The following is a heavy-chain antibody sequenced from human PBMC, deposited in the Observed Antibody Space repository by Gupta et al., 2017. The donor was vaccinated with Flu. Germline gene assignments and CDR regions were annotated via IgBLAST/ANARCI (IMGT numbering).Heavy chain of an antibody. CDR3: ARNRVWEQFDY. J-gene: IGHJ4*02. CDR1: FTFSDSG. Sequence: FTFSDSGMNWGRQAPGKGLEWVANINQDGSTKNYVDSLKGRFTVSRDNAKNSLYLQMDSLRAEDTAVYFCARNRVWEQFDYWGQGTLVTVSS. CDR2: INQDGSTK. V-gene: IGHV3-7*01. D-gene: IGHD6-13*01.